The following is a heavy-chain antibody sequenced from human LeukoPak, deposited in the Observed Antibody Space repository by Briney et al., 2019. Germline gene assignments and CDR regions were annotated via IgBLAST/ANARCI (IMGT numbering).Heavy chain of an antibody. J-gene: IGHJ5*02. D-gene: IGHD3-10*01. CDR1: GGAIRGSSDYY. Sequence: SETLSLTCTVSGGAIRGSSDYYWGWVRQPPGMTLEWIGSIYNSGSTYYNPSLKSRVTISVDTSRNQFSLKLSSVTAADTAVYYCVRHEQLLWASFDPWGQGTLVTVSS. V-gene: IGHV4-39*01. CDR3: VRHEQLLWASFDP. CDR2: IYNSGST.